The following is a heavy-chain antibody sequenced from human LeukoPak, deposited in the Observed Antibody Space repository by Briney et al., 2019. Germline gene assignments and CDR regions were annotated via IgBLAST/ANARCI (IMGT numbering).Heavy chain of an antibody. D-gene: IGHD2-2*01. CDR1: GGSFSGYY. V-gene: IGHV4-34*01. Sequence: SETLSLTCAVYGGSFSGYYWSWIRQPPGKGLEWIGEINHSGSTNYNPSLKSRVTISVDTSKNQFSLKLSSVTAADTAVYYCVRGYCSSTSCYWRHYYYYYGMDVWGQGTTVTVSS. CDR2: INHSGST. J-gene: IGHJ6*02. CDR3: VRGYCSSTSCYWRHYYYYYGMDV.